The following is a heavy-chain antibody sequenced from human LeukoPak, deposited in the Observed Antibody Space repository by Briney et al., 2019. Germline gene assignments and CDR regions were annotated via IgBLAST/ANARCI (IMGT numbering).Heavy chain of an antibody. CDR3: ARWSCDH. Sequence: GTSLRLSCAASGFTFSSYGMHWVRQAPGKGLEWVAVIWCDGSEKYYADSVKGRFTISRDNSKNTLFLQMNNLTAEDTAVYYCARWSCDHWGQGTLVTVSS. CDR1: GFTFSSYG. V-gene: IGHV3-33*01. CDR2: IWCDGSEK. J-gene: IGHJ5*02.